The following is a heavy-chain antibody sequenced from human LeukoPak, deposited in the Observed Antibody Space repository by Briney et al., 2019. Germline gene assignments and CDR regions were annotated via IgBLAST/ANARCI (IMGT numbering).Heavy chain of an antibody. CDR3: APGYDSSGYYRN. D-gene: IGHD3-22*01. J-gene: IGHJ4*02. V-gene: IGHV3-23*01. CDR2: ISGSGDNT. CDR1: GFTFSSYA. Sequence: QPGGSLRLSCAASGFTFSSYAMSWVRQAPGKGLEWVSGISGSGDNTYYADSVKGRFTISRDNAKNSLYLQMNSLRAEDTAVYYCAPGYDSSGYYRNWGQGTLVTVSS.